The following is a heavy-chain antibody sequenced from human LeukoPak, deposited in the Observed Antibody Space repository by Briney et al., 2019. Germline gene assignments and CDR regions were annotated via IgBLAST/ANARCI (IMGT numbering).Heavy chain of an antibody. Sequence: QTGGSLRLSCAASGFTFSDHYMDWVRQAPGRGLEWVGRTRNKANSYTTEYAASVKGRFTISRDDSKNSLYLQMNSLKTEDTAVYYCARDEVGAGNTYVKFDYWGQGTLVTVSS. J-gene: IGHJ4*02. CDR3: ARDEVGAGNTYVKFDY. CDR2: TRNKANSYTT. CDR1: GFTFSDHY. V-gene: IGHV3-72*01. D-gene: IGHD5-18*01.